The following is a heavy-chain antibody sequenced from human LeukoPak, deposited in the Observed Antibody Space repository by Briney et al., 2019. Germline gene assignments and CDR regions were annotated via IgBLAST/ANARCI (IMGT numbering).Heavy chain of an antibody. J-gene: IGHJ4*02. V-gene: IGHV3-7*02. CDR1: GFTFSSYW. Sequence: GGSLRLSRAASGFTFSSYWMSWVRQAPGKGLEWVANIKQDGSEKYYVDSVKGRFTISRDNAENSLYLQMNSLRVEDTAVYYCVTTQTFDYWGQGTQVTVSS. CDR2: IKQDGSEK. CDR3: VTTQTFDY.